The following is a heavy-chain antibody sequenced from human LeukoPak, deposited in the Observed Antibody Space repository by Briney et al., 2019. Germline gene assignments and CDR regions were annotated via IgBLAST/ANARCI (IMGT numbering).Heavy chain of an antibody. J-gene: IGHJ4*02. V-gene: IGHV3-9*01. CDR3: AKDRSGGGDWYYFDY. CDR2: ISWNGDSV. CDR1: GFSFDDYA. D-gene: IGHD2-21*02. Sequence: GGSLRLSCAASGFSFDDYAVHWVRQVPGKGLEWVSGISWNGDSVAYADSVRGRFTISRDNAKNSLYLQMSGLRAEDTAFYYCAKDRSGGGDWYYFDYWGQGTLVTVSS.